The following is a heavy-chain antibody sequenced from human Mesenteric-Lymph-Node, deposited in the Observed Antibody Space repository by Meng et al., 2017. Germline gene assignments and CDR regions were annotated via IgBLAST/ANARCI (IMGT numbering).Heavy chain of an antibody. CDR1: GFTFSDYY. J-gene: IGHJ6*02. CDR2: ISSSCSTI. CDR3: AREGPRAVVPAAMRYYYGMDV. Sequence: GESLKIPCAASGFTFSDYYMSWIRQAPGKGLEWVSYISSSCSTIYYADSVKGRFTISRDNAKNTLYLQMNSLRAEDTAVYYCAREGPRAVVPAAMRYYYGMDVWGQGTTVTVSS. D-gene: IGHD2-2*01. V-gene: IGHV3-11*04.